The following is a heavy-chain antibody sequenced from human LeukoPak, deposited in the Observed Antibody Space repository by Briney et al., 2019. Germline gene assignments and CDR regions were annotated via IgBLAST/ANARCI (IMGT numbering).Heavy chain of an antibody. CDR1: GFTLSSYA. J-gene: IGHJ4*02. CDR2: ISGSGDST. D-gene: IGHD1-26*01. V-gene: IGHV3-23*01. CDR3: AKERGYSGSSLDY. Sequence: GGSLRLSCAASGFTLSSYAMNWVRQAPGKGLEWVSSISGSGDSTYYVDSVKGRFTISRDISKNTLYLQMNSLRAEDTALYYCAKERGYSGSSLDYWGQGTLLTVSS.